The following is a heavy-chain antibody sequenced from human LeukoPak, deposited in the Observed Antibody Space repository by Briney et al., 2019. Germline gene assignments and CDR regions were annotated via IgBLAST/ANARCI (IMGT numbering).Heavy chain of an antibody. J-gene: IGHJ6*02. Sequence: GGSLRLSCAASGFTFSSYSMNWVRQAPGKGLEWVSSISSSSNYIFYADSVKGRFTISRDNAKNSLYLHMNSLRAEDTAVYYCARDPRGAADTYGVDVWGQGTTVTVSS. V-gene: IGHV3-21*06. CDR2: ISSSSNYI. D-gene: IGHD6-13*01. CDR3: ARDPRGAADTYGVDV. CDR1: GFTFSSYS.